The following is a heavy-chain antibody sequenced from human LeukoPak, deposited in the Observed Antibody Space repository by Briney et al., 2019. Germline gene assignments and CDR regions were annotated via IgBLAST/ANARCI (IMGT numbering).Heavy chain of an antibody. CDR2: INHSGST. V-gene: IGHV4-34*01. Sequence: PSETLSLTCTVSGGSITSGDYYWSWIRQPPGKGLEWIGEINHSGSTNYNPSLKRRVTISVDTSKNQFSLKLSSVTAADTAVYYCARGFEYYYYYMDVWGKGTTVTVSS. CDR3: ARGFEYYYYYMDV. CDR1: GGSITSGDYY. J-gene: IGHJ6*03.